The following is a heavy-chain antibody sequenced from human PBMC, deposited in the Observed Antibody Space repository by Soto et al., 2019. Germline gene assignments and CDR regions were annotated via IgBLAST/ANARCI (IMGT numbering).Heavy chain of an antibody. CDR3: ARDIRIAAADYWYFDL. J-gene: IGHJ2*01. D-gene: IGHD6-13*01. V-gene: IGHV4-59*01. CDR1: GGSISSYY. CDR2: IYYSGST. Sequence: QVQLQESGPGLVKPSETLSLTCTVSGGSISSYYWSWIRQPPGKGLEWIGYIYYSGSTNYNPSLKSRVTISVDTSKNQFSLKLSSVTAADTAVYYCARDIRIAAADYWYFDLWGRGTLVTVSS.